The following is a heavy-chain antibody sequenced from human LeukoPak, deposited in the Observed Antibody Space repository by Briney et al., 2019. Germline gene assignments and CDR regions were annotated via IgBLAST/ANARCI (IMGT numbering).Heavy chain of an antibody. CDR1: GFPFSSHD. J-gene: IGHJ4*03. Sequence: GGSLRLSCAVSGFPFSSHDMSWVRQAPGKGLEWVSYIGLSSTTIYYADSVKGRFTISRDNAKNSVYLQMNSLRVEDTAIYYCARGYGSVVFYAWGHGALVTV. CDR2: IGLSSTTI. D-gene: IGHD3-10*01. V-gene: IGHV3-48*03. CDR3: ARGYGSVVFYA.